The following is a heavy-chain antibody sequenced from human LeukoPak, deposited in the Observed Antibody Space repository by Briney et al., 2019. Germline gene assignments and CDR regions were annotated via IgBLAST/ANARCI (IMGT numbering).Heavy chain of an antibody. J-gene: IGHJ4*02. V-gene: IGHV3-20*04. CDR2: INWNGGST. CDR3: ARGEGGGNFDY. D-gene: IGHD1-26*01. CDR1: GFTLDDYG. Sequence: GGSLRLSCAASGFTLDDYGMSWVRQAPGKGLEWVSGINWNGGSTGYADSVKGRFTVSRDNAKNSLYLQMNSLRAEDTALYYCARGEGGGNFDYWGQGTLVTVSS.